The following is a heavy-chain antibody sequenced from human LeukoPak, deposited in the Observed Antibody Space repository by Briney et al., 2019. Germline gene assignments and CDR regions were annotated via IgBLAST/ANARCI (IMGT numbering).Heavy chain of an antibody. CDR2: SSGSGGST. Sequence: GGSLRLSCAASGFTFSSYAMGWVRQAPGKGLEWVSASSGSGGSTYYADSVKGRFTISRDNSKNTLYLQMNSLRGEDTAVYYCATPRYDSSGYYPLFEYWGQGTLVTVSS. J-gene: IGHJ4*02. CDR3: ATPRYDSSGYYPLFEY. V-gene: IGHV3-23*01. D-gene: IGHD3-22*01. CDR1: GFTFSSYA.